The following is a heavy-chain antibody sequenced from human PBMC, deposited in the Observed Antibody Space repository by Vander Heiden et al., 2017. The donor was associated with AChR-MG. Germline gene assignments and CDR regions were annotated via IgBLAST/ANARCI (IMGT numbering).Heavy chain of an antibody. CDR3: AKEASAVPYYYYGMDV. Sequence: EVQLVESGGGLVQPGRSLRLSCAASGFTFDDYAMHWVRQAPGKGLEWVSGISWNSGSIGYADSVKGRFTISRDNAKNSLYLQMNSLRAEDTALYYCAKEASAVPYYYYGMDVWGQGTTVTVSS. J-gene: IGHJ6*02. V-gene: IGHV3-9*01. CDR1: GFTFDDYA. CDR2: ISWNSGSI.